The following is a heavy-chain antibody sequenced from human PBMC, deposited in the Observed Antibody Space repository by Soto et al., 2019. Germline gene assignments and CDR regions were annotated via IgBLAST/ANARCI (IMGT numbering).Heavy chain of an antibody. J-gene: IGHJ4*02. CDR2: IIPIFGTA. D-gene: IGHD3-22*01. V-gene: IGHV1-69*13. CDR1: GGTFSSYA. Sequence: SVKVSCKASGGTFSSYAISWVRQAPGQGLEWMGGIIPIFGTANYAQKFQGRVTITADESTSTAYMELSSLRSEDTAVYYCARTGTYYYDSSGYYGGFWVYWGQGTLVTVSS. CDR3: ARTGTYYYDSSGYYGGFWVY.